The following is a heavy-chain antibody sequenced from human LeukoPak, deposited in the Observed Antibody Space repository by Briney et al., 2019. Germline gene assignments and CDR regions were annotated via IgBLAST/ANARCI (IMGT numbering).Heavy chain of an antibody. V-gene: IGHV1-58*02. D-gene: IGHD1-26*01. J-gene: IGHJ4*02. CDR1: GFTFTSSA. CDR3: AAVQVGANYYFDY. CDR2: IVLGSGNT. Sequence: SVKVSCKASGFTFTSSAMQWVRKARGQRLEWIGWIVLGSGNTNYAQKFQERVTITRDMSTSRAYMELSSLRSEDTAVYYCAAVQVGANYYFDYWGQGNLVTVSS.